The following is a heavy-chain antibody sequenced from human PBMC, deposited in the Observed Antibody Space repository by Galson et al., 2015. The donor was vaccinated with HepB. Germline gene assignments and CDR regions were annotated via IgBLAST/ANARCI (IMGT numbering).Heavy chain of an antibody. CDR1: GFTFSNAW. J-gene: IGHJ3*02. D-gene: IGHD3-3*01. CDR2: IKSKTDGGTT. Sequence: LRLSCAASGFTFSNAWMNWVRQAPGKGLERVGRIKSKTDGGTTDYAAPVKGRFTISRDDSKNTLYLQMNSLKTEDTAVYYCTTASRDFWSGYSDAFDIWGQGTMVTVSS. CDR3: TTASRDFWSGYSDAFDI. V-gene: IGHV3-15*07.